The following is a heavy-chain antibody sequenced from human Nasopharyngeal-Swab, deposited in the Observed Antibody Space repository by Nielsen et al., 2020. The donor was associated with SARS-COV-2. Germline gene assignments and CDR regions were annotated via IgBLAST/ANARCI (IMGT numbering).Heavy chain of an antibody. CDR1: GFTFSSYA. D-gene: IGHD3-10*01. J-gene: IGHJ4*02. V-gene: IGHV3-23*01. Sequence: GESLKISCAASGFTFSSYAMSWVRQAPGKGLEWVSAISGSGGSTYYADSVKGRFTISRDNSKSTLYLQMNSLRAEDTAVYYCARGTYYYGSGSSGLGYYFDYWGQGTLVTVSS. CDR2: ISGSGGST. CDR3: ARGTYYYGSGSSGLGYYFDY.